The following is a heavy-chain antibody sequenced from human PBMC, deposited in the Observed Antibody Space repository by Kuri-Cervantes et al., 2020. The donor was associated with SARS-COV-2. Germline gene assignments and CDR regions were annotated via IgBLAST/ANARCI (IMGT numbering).Heavy chain of an antibody. CDR1: GFTFRSYW. D-gene: IGHD5-18*01. J-gene: IGHJ4*02. V-gene: IGHV3-7*02. Sequence: GGSLRLSCAVSGFTFRSYWMSWVRQAPGKGLEYVANINQDGSATHYVDSVKGRFTISRDNTESSLYLQMNSLRAEDTAVYYCVCDTNRVKVYWGQGTLVTVSS. CDR3: VCDTNRVKVY. CDR2: INQDGSAT.